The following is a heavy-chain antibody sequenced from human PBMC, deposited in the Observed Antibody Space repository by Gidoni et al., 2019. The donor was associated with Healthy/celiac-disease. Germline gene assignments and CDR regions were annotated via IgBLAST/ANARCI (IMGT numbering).Heavy chain of an antibody. J-gene: IGHJ3*02. CDR1: GGTFSSYA. V-gene: IGHV1-69*01. Sequence: QVQLVQSGAEVKKPGSSVKVSCKASGGTFSSYAISWVRQAPGQGLEWMGGIIPIFGTANYAQKFQGRVTITADESTSTAYMELSSLRSEDTAVYYCARDDSARYSGSYLDAFDIWGQGTMVTVSS. CDR3: ARDDSARYSGSYLDAFDI. D-gene: IGHD1-26*01. CDR2: IIPIFGTA.